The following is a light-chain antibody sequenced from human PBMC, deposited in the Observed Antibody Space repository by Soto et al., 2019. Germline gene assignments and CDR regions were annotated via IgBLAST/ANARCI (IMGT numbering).Light chain of an antibody. V-gene: IGKV3-11*01. CDR3: LQRSNWPIT. CDR2: DAS. J-gene: IGKJ3*01. CDR1: QRVSRY. Sequence: EIVLTQSPATLSLSPGERATLSCRASQRVSRYLAWYQQKPGQAPRLLIYDASNRATGIPARFSGSGSGTDFTLTISSLEPEDFAVYYCLQRSNWPITFGPGTKVDIK.